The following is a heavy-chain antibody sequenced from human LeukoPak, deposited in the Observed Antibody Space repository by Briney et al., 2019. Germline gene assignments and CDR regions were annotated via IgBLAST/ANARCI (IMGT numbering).Heavy chain of an antibody. CDR2: IYYIGST. CDR1: VGAISSYY. Sequence: PSETLSLTCTVSVGAISSYYWSWIWQPPGKGLGWIGYIYYIGSTNYNPSLKSRVTISVDTCKNQFSLKLSSVTAADTAVYYCARANTYSSSWYADYYYYGMDVWGQGTTVTVSS. CDR3: ARANTYSSSWYADYYYYGMDV. J-gene: IGHJ6*02. V-gene: IGHV4-59*01. D-gene: IGHD6-13*01.